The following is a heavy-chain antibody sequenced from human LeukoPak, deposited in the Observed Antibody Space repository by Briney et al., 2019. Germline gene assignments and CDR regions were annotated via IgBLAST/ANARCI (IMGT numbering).Heavy chain of an antibody. V-gene: IGHV1-2*02. J-gene: IGHJ3*02. Sequence: ASVKVSCKASGYTFTVYYLHWVRQAPGQGLEWMGWINPNSGGTHYARKFQGRVTMTRDTSISTAYMELSRLKSDDTAVYFCARSRDSRGYPDASDIWGQGTMVTVSS. D-gene: IGHD3-22*01. CDR2: INPNSGGT. CDR1: GYTFTVYY. CDR3: ARSRDSRGYPDASDI.